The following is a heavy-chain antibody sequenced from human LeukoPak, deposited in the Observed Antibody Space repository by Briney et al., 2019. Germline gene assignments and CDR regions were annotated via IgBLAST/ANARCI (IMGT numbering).Heavy chain of an antibody. J-gene: IGHJ6*03. CDR2: VDHTGST. CDR3: ARGRVSSSTWYSTYYYYFYMDV. D-gene: IGHD1-1*01. Sequence: SETLSLTCTVSDDSTTMYYWTWIRQPPGKGLEWIGYVDHTGSTNFNPSLNGRVSISRDTSKNLFSLRLRSVTAADTAVYFCARGRVSSSTWYSTYYYYFYMDVWGKGTTVTVSS. V-gene: IGHV4-59*01. CDR1: DDSTTMYY.